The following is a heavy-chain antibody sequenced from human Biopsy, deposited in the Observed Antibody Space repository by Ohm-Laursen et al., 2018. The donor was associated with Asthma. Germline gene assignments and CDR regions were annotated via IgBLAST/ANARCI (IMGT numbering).Heavy chain of an antibody. CDR2: INSVFGTT. CDR1: GGTFNTYV. Sequence: SVKVSCKPLGGTFNTYVIGWVRQAPGQGLEWMGGINSVFGTTTYPQKFQDRVTITADDSTSTVYMELSSLRSEDTAVYYCARKAGSCISRTCYSLDFWGQRTLVTVSS. CDR3: ARKAGSCISRTCYSLDF. J-gene: IGHJ4*02. D-gene: IGHD2-2*01. V-gene: IGHV1-69*13.